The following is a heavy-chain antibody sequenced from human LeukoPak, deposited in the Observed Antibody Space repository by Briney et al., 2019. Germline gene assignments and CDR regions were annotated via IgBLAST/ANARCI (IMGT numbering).Heavy chain of an antibody. CDR2: IKSKTDGGTT. D-gene: IGHD1-1*01. CDR3: TTDTRTWYFDY. J-gene: IGHJ4*02. V-gene: IGHV3-15*01. CDR1: GYSFTSYW. Sequence: GESLKISCKGSGYSFTSYWIGWVRQAPGKGLEWVGRIKSKTDGGTTDYAAPVKGRFTISRDDSKNTLYLQMNSLKTEDTAVYYCTTDTRTWYFDYWGQGTLVTVSS.